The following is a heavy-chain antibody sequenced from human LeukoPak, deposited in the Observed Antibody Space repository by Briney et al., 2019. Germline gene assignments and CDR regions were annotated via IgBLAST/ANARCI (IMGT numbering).Heavy chain of an antibody. D-gene: IGHD4-17*01. CDR3: ARDMVITTTVTPWDWFDP. CDR1: GYTFTDYY. V-gene: IGHV1-2*02. CDR2: IDPNSGGT. J-gene: IGHJ5*02. Sequence: ASVKVSCKASGYTFTDYYMNWVRQAPGQGLEWMGWIDPNSGGTNYAQKFQGRVTMTRDTSISTAYMELSRLRSDDTAVYYCARDMVITTTVTPWDWFDPWGQGTLVTVSS.